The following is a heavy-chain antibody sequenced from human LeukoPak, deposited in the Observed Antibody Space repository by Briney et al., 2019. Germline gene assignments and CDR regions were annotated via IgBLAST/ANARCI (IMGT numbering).Heavy chain of an antibody. Sequence: EGSLRLSCAASGFTFSSYSMNWVRQAPGKGLEWVSSISSSSSYIYYADSVKGRFTISRDNAKNSLYLQMNSLRVEDTAVYYCAKDIDWLAFEDWGQGTLVTVSS. CDR2: ISSSSSYI. J-gene: IGHJ4*02. V-gene: IGHV3-21*04. CDR3: AKDIDWLAFED. D-gene: IGHD6-19*01. CDR1: GFTFSSYS.